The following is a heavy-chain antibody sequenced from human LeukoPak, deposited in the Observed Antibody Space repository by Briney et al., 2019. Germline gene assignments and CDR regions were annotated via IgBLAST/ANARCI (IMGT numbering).Heavy chain of an antibody. CDR3: ARDISYVDTAMVKYNWFDP. V-gene: IGHV4-59*01. Sequence: SETLSLTCTVSGGSISSYYWSWIRQPPGKGLEWIGYIYYSGSTNYNPSLKSRVIISVDTSKNQFSLKLSSVTAADTAVYYCARDISYVDTAMVKYNWFDPWGQGTLVTVSS. CDR2: IYYSGST. D-gene: IGHD5-18*01. J-gene: IGHJ5*02. CDR1: GGSISSYY.